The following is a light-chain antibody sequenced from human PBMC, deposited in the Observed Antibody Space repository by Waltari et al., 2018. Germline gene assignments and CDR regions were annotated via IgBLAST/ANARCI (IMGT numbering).Light chain of an antibody. Sequence: EVVMTQSPATLSVSPGERATLSCRASQSVSTYLAWYQQKSGQAPRLLIYDASTRATGIPARFSGSGSGTEFTLTISSLQSEDFAVYYCQQYNSWPTFGPGTKVDIK. CDR1: QSVSTY. CDR3: QQYNSWPT. J-gene: IGKJ3*01. V-gene: IGKV3-15*01. CDR2: DAS.